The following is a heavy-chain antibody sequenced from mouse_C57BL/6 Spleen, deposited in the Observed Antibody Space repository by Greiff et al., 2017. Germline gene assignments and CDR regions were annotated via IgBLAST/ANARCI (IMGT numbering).Heavy chain of an antibody. V-gene: IGHV1-50*01. D-gene: IGHD2-12*01. CDR3: ARGGIDTRYYFDH. Sequence: VQLQQPGAELVKPGASVKLSCKASGYTFTSYWMQWVKQRPGQGLEWIGEIDPSDSYTNYNQKFKGKATLTVDTSSSTAYMQLSSLTSEDSAVFYCARGGIDTRYYFDHWGKGTTLTVSS. CDR2: IDPSDSYT. J-gene: IGHJ2*01. CDR1: GYTFTSYW.